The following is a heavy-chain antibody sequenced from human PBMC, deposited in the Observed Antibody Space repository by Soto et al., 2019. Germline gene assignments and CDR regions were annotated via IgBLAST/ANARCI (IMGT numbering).Heavy chain of an antibody. CDR1: GFAFNNYG. Sequence: GGSLRLSCTVSGFAFNNYGINWARQAPGKGLEWVSSISKSDYTYYSDSVKGRFTISRDNAKNSVSLQMNTLRVEDTAVYYCAREDSIIIPAVSDFWGQGTLVTVSS. CDR2: ISKSDYT. CDR3: AREDSIIIPAVSDF. J-gene: IGHJ4*02. V-gene: IGHV3-21*01. D-gene: IGHD2-2*01.